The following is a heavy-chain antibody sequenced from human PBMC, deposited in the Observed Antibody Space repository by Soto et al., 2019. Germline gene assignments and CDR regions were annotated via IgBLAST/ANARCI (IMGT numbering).Heavy chain of an antibody. CDR2: IDPSDSYT. J-gene: IGHJ6*02. CDR3: ARRNVDQTGYYYGMDV. CDR1: GYSFTSYW. V-gene: IGHV5-10-1*01. D-gene: IGHD2-21*01. Sequence: GESLKISYTGSGYSFTSYWISWVRQMPWKGLECMGRIDPSDSYTNYSPSFQGHVTISTDKSISTAYLQWSSLKAADTAMYYCARRNVDQTGYYYGMDVWGQGTTVTVSS.